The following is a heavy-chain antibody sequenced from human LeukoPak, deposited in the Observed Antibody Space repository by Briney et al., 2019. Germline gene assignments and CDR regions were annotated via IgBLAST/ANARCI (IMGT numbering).Heavy chain of an antibody. D-gene: IGHD5-18*01. J-gene: IGHJ5*02. CDR3: VILLDTRWFDP. CDR1: GGSFSGYY. CDR2: INHSGST. Sequence: SETLSLTCAVYGGSFSGYYWSWIRQPPGKGLEWIGEINHSGSTNYNPSLKSRVTISVDTSKNQFSLRLSSVTAADTAVYYCVILLDTRWFDPWGQGILVTVSS. V-gene: IGHV4-34*01.